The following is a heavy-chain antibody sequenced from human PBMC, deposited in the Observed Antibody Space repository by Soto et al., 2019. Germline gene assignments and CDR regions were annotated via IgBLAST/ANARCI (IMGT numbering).Heavy chain of an antibody. CDR2: ISAYNGNT. CDR3: ARGYVQLERSWENYFDY. J-gene: IGHJ4*02. D-gene: IGHD1-1*01. CDR1: GYTFTSYG. Sequence: ASVKVSCKASGYTFTSYGISWVRQAPGQGLEWMGWISAYNGNTNYAQKLQGRVTMTTDTSTSTAYMELRSLRSDDTAVYYCARGYVQLERSWENYFDYWGQGTLVTVSS. V-gene: IGHV1-18*01.